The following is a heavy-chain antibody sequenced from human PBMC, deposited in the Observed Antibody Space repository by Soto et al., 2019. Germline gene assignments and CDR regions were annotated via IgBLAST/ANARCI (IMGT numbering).Heavy chain of an antibody. V-gene: IGHV4-4*02. Sequence: QVHLQESGPGLVKPSETLSLTCAVSGASIGSGGWWSWVRQPPGKGLEWIAESFHDGNTNYSPSLKSRVTISVDKSQNQFSLNVYSVTAADTAVYYCARHEGWTGPDQWGQGTLVTVSS. J-gene: IGHJ5*02. D-gene: IGHD2-8*02. CDR1: GASIGSGGW. CDR2: SFHDGNT. CDR3: ARHEGWTGPDQ.